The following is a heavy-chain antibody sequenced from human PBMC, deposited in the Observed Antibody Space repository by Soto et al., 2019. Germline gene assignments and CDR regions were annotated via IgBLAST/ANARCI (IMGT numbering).Heavy chain of an antibody. J-gene: IGHJ5*02. V-gene: IGHV6-1*01. Sequence: SQTLSLTYAISGDSVSSNSAAWNWIRQSPSRGLEWLGRTYYRSKWYNDYAVSVKSRITINPDTSKNQFSLQLNSVTPEDTAVYYCARASIAARRLPNWFDPWGQGTLVTVSS. CDR1: GDSVSSNSAA. CDR3: ARASIAARRLPNWFDP. D-gene: IGHD6-6*01. CDR2: TYYRSKWYN.